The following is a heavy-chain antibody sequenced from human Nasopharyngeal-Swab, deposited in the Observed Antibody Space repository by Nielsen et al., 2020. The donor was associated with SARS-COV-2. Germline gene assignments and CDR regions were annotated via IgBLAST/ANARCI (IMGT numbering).Heavy chain of an antibody. CDR3: ARNDAFDI. CDR2: ISYDGSNE. V-gene: IGHV3-30-3*01. Sequence: GESLKISCAASGFTFSSYPMHWVRQAPGRGPDWVAVISYDGSNEYYADSVKGRFTISRDNSKNTLFLQMNSLRAEDTAVYYCARNDAFDIWGQGTMVTVSS. J-gene: IGHJ3*02. CDR1: GFTFSSYP.